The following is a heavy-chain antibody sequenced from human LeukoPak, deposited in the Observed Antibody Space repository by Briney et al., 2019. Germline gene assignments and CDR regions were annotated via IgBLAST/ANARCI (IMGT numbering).Heavy chain of an antibody. CDR3: ARDDSWGDGRGLDD. Sequence: PGGSLRLSCAASGFTFSSYAMSWVRQAPGKGLEWVSAISGSGGSTYYADSVKGRFTISRDNSKNTLYLQMNSLRAEDTAVYYCARDDSWGDGRGLDDWGQGTLVTASS. V-gene: IGHV3-23*01. CDR1: GFTFSSYA. J-gene: IGHJ4*02. D-gene: IGHD6-13*01. CDR2: ISGSGGST.